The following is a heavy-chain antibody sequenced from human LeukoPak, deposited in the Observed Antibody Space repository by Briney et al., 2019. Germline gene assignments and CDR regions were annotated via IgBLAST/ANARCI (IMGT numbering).Heavy chain of an antibody. CDR2: VSGSGGST. CDR1: GFTFSSYA. D-gene: IGHD2-15*01. Sequence: PGGSLRLSCAASGFTFSSYAMSWVRQAPGKGLEWVSAVSGSGGSTYYADSVKGRFTISRDNSKNTLYLQMNSLRVEDTAVYYCAKGALYCSGGSCYLVHGSSYYFDYWGQGTLVTVSS. CDR3: AKGALYCSGGSCYLVHGSSYYFDY. V-gene: IGHV3-23*01. J-gene: IGHJ4*02.